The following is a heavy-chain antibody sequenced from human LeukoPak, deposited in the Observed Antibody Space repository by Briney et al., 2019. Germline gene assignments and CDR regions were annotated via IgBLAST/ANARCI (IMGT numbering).Heavy chain of an antibody. J-gene: IGHJ3*02. CDR3: ARWGTRDSFDI. CDR1: GFTFSTYS. V-gene: IGHV3-21*01. Sequence: PGGSLRLSCAASGFTFSTYSMNWVRQAPGKGLEWVPSISTSSSYIYYADSVRGRFTISRDNAKNSLYLQLNSLRAEDTAVYYCARWGTRDSFDIWGQGTMVTVSS. D-gene: IGHD3-16*01. CDR2: ISTSSSYI.